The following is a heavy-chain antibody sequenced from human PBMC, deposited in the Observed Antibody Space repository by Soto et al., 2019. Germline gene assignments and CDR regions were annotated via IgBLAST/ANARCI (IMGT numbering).Heavy chain of an antibody. CDR2: ISYDGSNK. V-gene: IGHV3-30-3*01. D-gene: IGHD6-19*01. Sequence: AGGSLRLSCAASGFTFSSYGMHWVRQAPGKGLEWVAVISYDGSNKYYADSVKGRFTISRDNSKNTLYLQMNSLRAEDTAVYYCATSIAVAPFFDYWGQGTLVTVSS. CDR1: GFTFSSYG. CDR3: ATSIAVAPFFDY. J-gene: IGHJ4*02.